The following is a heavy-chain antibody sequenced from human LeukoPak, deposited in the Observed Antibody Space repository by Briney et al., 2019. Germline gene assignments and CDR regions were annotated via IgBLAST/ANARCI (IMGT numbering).Heavy chain of an antibody. V-gene: IGHV3-11*03. CDR1: GFTFSDYY. CDR3: ARISGSYVFDY. J-gene: IGHJ4*02. Sequence: AGSLRLSCAASGFTFSDYYMSWIRQAPGKGLEWISYISSSTYTNYADSVKGRFTISRDNAKNSMYLQMNSLRAEDTAVYYCARISGSYVFDYWGQGTLVTVSS. CDR2: ISSSTYT. D-gene: IGHD1-26*01.